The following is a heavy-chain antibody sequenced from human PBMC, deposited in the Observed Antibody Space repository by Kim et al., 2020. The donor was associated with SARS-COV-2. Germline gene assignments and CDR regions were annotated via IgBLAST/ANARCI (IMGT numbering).Heavy chain of an antibody. V-gene: IGHV3-21*01. CDR3: ASETRD. Sequence: GGSLRLSCAASEFTFSSYSMNWVHQAPGKGLEWVSSIDRTSRYIYYADSVKGRFTISRDNTKNSLYLQMNSLRAEDTAFYYCASETRDWGQGTLVTVSS. CDR2: IDRTSRYI. CDR1: EFTFSSYS. J-gene: IGHJ4*02.